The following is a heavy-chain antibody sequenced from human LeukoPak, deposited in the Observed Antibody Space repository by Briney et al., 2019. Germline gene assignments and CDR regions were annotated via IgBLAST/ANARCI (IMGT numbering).Heavy chain of an antibody. V-gene: IGHV3-30-3*01. CDR1: GFTFSSYA. Sequence: GGSLRLSCAASGFTFSSYAMDWVRQAPGKGLEWVAAMLYDGSNKYYADSVKGRFTISRDNSRNTLYLQMNGLRAEDTAVYYCAKDILGSGSYRWRFDPWGQGTLVTVSS. J-gene: IGHJ5*02. CDR3: AKDILGSGSYRWRFDP. D-gene: IGHD1-26*01. CDR2: MLYDGSNK.